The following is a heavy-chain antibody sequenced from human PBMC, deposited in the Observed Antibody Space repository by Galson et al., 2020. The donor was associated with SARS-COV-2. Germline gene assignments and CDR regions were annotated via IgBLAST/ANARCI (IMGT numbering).Heavy chain of an antibody. D-gene: IGHD2-2*01. Sequence: SQTLSLTCAISGDSISSNSAAWHWIRQSPSRGLEWLGRTYYRSHWYYDYAVSVAGRTTISPETSKNQFSLQLNSVTPEDTAVYYCARSSTATAAAFDYWGHGTVVTVSS. CDR3: ARSSTATAAAFDY. V-gene: IGHV6-1*01. CDR1: GDSISSNSAA. CDR2: TYYRSHWYY. J-gene: IGHJ4*03.